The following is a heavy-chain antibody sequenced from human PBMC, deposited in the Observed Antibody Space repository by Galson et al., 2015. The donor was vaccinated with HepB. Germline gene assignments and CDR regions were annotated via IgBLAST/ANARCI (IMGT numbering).Heavy chain of an antibody. CDR2: IRNKAYGATT. Sequence: SLRLSCAASGFTFGDYVMSWFRQAPGRGLEWVGLIRNKAYGATTEYAASVKGRFTISRDDSKNIAYLQMNTLKAEDTAVYYCTRDEGIVVTPRNDYYYGMDVWGQGTTVTVSS. J-gene: IGHJ6*02. CDR1: GFTFGDYV. D-gene: IGHD6-19*01. CDR3: TRDEGIVVTPRNDYYYGMDV. V-gene: IGHV3-49*03.